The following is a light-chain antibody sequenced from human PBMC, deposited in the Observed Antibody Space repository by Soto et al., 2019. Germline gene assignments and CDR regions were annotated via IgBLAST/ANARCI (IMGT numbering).Light chain of an antibody. Sequence: QSVLTQPASVSGSPGQSITISCTGTSSDVGGYNYVSWYQQHPGIAPKLMISEVSNRPSGVSNRFSGSKSGNTASLTISGLQAEEVADYYCSSYTSSSTLVFGGGTKRTVL. CDR3: SSYTSSSTLV. CDR1: SSDVGGYNY. V-gene: IGLV2-14*01. J-gene: IGLJ2*01. CDR2: EVS.